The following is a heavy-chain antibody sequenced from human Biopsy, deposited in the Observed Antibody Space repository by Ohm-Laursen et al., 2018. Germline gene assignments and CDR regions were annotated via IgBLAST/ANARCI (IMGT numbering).Heavy chain of an antibody. D-gene: IGHD6-25*01. J-gene: IGHJ6*02. CDR3: ARDGAAGYGLDV. Sequence: SETLSLTCAVYGGSFNGYFWSWIRQPPGKGLEWIGDITQSGSTNYSPSLKSRVTISVDTAKKQFSLSLRPVTAEDTAVYYCARDGAAGYGLDVWGQGTTVTVSS. CDR2: ITQSGST. V-gene: IGHV4-34*01. CDR1: GGSFNGYF.